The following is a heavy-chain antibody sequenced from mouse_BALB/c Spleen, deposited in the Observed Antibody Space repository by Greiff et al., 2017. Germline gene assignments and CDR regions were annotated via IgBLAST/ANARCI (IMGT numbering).Heavy chain of an antibody. V-gene: IGHV5-17*02. Sequence: EVQLVESGGGLVQPGGSRKLSCAASGFTFSSFGMHWVRQAPEKGLEWVAYISSGSSTIYYADTVKGRFTISRDNPKNTLFLQMTSLRSEDTAMYYCARFYDGYYGWAMDYWGQGTSVTVSS. CDR1: GFTFSSFG. J-gene: IGHJ4*01. D-gene: IGHD2-3*01. CDR2: ISSGSSTI. CDR3: ARFYDGYYGWAMDY.